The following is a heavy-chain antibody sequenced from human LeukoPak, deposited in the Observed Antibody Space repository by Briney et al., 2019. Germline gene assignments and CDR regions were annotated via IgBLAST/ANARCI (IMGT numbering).Heavy chain of an antibody. CDR1: GGSFSGYY. Sequence: PSDTLSLTCAVYGGSFSGYYWSWIRQPPGKGLEWIGEINHSGSTNYNPSLKSRVTISVDTSKNQFSLKLSSVTAADTAVYYCASGDCSSTSCFHLGRRFDPWGQGTLVTVSS. D-gene: IGHD2-2*01. V-gene: IGHV4-34*01. J-gene: IGHJ5*02. CDR3: ASGDCSSTSCFHLGRRFDP. CDR2: INHSGST.